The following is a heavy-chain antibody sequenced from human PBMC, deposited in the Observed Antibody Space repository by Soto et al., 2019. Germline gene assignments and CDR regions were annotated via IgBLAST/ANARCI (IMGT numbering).Heavy chain of an antibody. J-gene: IGHJ4*02. D-gene: IGHD4-17*01. CDR1: GGSFSGYY. CDR3: ARVVHYGDYDGLGY. Sequence: SETLSLTCGVFGGSFSGYYWSWIRQPPTKGLEWIGEINNSGSINYNPSLKSRVTISVDTSKNHFSLKLTSVTAADTAVYYCARVVHYGDYDGLGYWGQGSQVTVSS. CDR2: INNSGSI. V-gene: IGHV4-34*01.